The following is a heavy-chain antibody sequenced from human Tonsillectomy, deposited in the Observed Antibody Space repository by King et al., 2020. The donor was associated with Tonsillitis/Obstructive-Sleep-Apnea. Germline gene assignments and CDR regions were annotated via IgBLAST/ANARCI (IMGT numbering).Heavy chain of an antibody. J-gene: IGHJ6*02. V-gene: IGHV4-31*03. CDR1: GGSISSGRYY. Sequence: VQLQESGPGLVKPSETLFLTCTVSGGSISSGRYYWSWIRQHPGKGLEWIGYMYNSGSTYHNPSLKSRVTISVDTPKNQFSLKLSSVTAADTAVYYFASDADTILPGRIDVWGQGTTVTVSS. CDR2: MYNSGST. CDR3: ASDADTILPGRIDV. D-gene: IGHD2-15*01.